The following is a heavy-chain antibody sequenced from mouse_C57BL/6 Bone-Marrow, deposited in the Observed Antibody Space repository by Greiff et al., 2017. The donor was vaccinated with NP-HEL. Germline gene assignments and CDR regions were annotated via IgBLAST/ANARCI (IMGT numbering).Heavy chain of an antibody. CDR1: GYTFTDYY. V-gene: IGHV1-19*01. D-gene: IGHD2-5*01. CDR2: INPYNGGT. J-gene: IGHJ2*01. CDR3: ARRRYSKIFDY. Sequence: EVQLQQSGPVLVKPGASVKMSCKASGYTFTDYYMNWVKQSHGKSLEWIGVINPYNGGTSYNQKFKGKATLTVDKSSSTAYMELNSLTSEDSAVYYCARRRYSKIFDYWGQGTTLTVSS.